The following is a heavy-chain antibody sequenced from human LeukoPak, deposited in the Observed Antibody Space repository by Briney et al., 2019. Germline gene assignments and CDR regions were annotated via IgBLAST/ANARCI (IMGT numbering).Heavy chain of an antibody. Sequence: GGSLRLSCAASGFTFSGSAMHWVRQASGKGLEWVGRIRSKANSYATAYAASVKGRSTISRDDSKNTAYLQMNSLKTEDTAVYYCTRVPTGYCSSTSCYAPYYYYGMDVWGQGTTVTVSS. J-gene: IGHJ6*02. CDR3: TRVPTGYCSSTSCYAPYYYYGMDV. D-gene: IGHD2-2*01. CDR2: IRSKANSYAT. V-gene: IGHV3-73*01. CDR1: GFTFSGSA.